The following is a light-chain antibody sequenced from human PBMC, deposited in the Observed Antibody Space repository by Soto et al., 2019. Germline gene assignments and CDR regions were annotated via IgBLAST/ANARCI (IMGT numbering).Light chain of an antibody. J-gene: IGKJ1*01. CDR2: AAS. V-gene: IGKV1-17*01. Sequence: DIQMTQSPSSLSASVGDRVTITCRASQGIRNDLSWYQQKPGKAPKRLIYAASSLQGGVPSRFSGSGSGTEFTLTIASLQPEDFATYFCILHKSYVWTSGQGTKVDIK. CDR3: ILHKSYVWT. CDR1: QGIRND.